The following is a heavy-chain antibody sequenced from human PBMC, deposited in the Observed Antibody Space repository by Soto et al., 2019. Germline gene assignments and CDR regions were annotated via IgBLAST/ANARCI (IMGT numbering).Heavy chain of an antibody. V-gene: IGHV1-69*01. CDR2: IVPIRRTA. Sequence: QVQLVQSGAEVKQPGSSAKVSCKASGGTFSSYRLNWVRQAPGQGLEWVGGIVPIRRTADYAQTFQGRVSITADESARTSYLALRSLRSQDTAVYYCVRDSGAKLSSSWGQGTPVTVSS. CDR3: VRDSGAKLSSS. CDR1: GGTFSSYR. J-gene: IGHJ4*02. D-gene: IGHD6-13*01.